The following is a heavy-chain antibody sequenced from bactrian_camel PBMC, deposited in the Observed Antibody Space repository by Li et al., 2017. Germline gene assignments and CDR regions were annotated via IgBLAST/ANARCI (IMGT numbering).Heavy chain of an antibody. V-gene: IGHV3S53*01. CDR1: GFSFYSYC. D-gene: IGHD5*01. CDR2: ISSGGVV. Sequence: HVQLVESGGGSVQAGGSLKLSCVGSGFSFYSYCMGWFRQVPGKEREKVAYISSGGVVSYGDYAKGRFTISENSANNTLDLQMTGLKPEDSAIYYCAAGPGKTYGATCLPALRKFGRWGRGTQVTVS. J-gene: IGHJ4*01.